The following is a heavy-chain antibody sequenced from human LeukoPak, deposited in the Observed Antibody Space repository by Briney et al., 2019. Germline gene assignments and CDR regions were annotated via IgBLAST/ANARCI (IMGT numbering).Heavy chain of an antibody. V-gene: IGHV3-21*01. CDR3: SRDQEYYYDSSGY. CDR1: GFSFSSYS. CDR2: ISSSSSDI. D-gene: IGHD3-22*01. Sequence: GGSLRLSCAASGFSFSSYSMYWVRHGPGQGLEWVSSISSSSSDIYYAHSAKGPFSTSTDNAKNSLYIQNKSSGAVAAALFYSSRDQEYYYDSSGYWGQGTRVTVSS. J-gene: IGHJ4*02.